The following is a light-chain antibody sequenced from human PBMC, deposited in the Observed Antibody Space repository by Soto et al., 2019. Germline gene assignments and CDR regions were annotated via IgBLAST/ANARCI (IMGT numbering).Light chain of an antibody. CDR3: QQSYSTPRT. CDR1: QSISSY. CDR2: DAS. J-gene: IGKJ1*01. V-gene: IGKV1-39*01. Sequence: DIQMTQSPSSLSASVGDRVTITCRASQSISSYLNWYQQKPGTAPKLLIYDASSLQSGVPSRFSGSGSGTEFTLTISSLQPEDFATYYCQQSYSTPRTFGQGTKVDIK.